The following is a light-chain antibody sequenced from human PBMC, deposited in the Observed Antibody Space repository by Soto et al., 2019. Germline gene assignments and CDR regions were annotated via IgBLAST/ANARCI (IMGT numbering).Light chain of an antibody. V-gene: IGKV4-1*01. CDR2: WAS. CDR1: QSVLYSSNNRNY. J-gene: IGKJ4*01. CDR3: QQYGTSPPLT. Sequence: DIVMTQSPDSLAVSLGERATINCKSSQSVLYSSNNRNYLAWYQQKPGQPPKLLIYWASTRESGVPDRFSGSGSGTDFTLTISRLGPEDFAVYYCQQYGTSPPLTFGGGTKVDIK.